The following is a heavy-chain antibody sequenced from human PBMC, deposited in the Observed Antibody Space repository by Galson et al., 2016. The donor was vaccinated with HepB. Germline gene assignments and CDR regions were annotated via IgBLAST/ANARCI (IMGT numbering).Heavy chain of an antibody. D-gene: IGHD6-13*01. J-gene: IGHJ4*02. CDR2: IPYDGTNE. CDR3: ARDALDIAAALTLDY. Sequence: SLRLSCAASGFTFSSYGMHWVRQAPGKGLEWVAAIPYDGTNEHYADSVKGRFTFSRDNSKNTLYLQMNSLTAEDTAVYFCARDALDIAAALTLDYWGQGTQVTVSS. V-gene: IGHV3-30*03. CDR1: GFTFSSYG.